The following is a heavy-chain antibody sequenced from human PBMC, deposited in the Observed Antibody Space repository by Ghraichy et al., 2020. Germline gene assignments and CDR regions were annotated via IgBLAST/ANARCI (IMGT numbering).Heavy chain of an antibody. CDR1: GFTFDDYG. Sequence: GGSLRLSFAASGFTFDDYGMSWVRQAPGKGLEWVSGINWNGGSTGYADSVKGRFTISRDNAKNSLYLQMNSLRAEDTALYHCARGWQWLVLGQTRAPRGGYWGQGTLVTVSS. V-gene: IGHV3-20*02. CDR2: INWNGGST. J-gene: IGHJ4*02. D-gene: IGHD6-19*01. CDR3: ARGWQWLVLGQTRAPRGGY.